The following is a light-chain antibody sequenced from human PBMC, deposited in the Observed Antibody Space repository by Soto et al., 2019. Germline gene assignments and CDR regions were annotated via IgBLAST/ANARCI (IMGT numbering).Light chain of an antibody. V-gene: IGKV3-15*01. CDR3: QHYNNWPPWT. J-gene: IGKJ1*01. CDR2: RAS. CDR1: QSISSN. Sequence: EIVMTQSPATLYVSTGERATLSCRASQSISSNLAWYQQKPGQAPRLLIYRASTRATGIPARFSGSGSGTDFTLTISSLQSEDFAVYYCQHYNNWPPWTFGQGTKVEIK.